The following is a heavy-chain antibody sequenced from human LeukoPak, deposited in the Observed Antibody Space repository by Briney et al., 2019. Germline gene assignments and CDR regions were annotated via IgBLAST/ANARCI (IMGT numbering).Heavy chain of an antibody. CDR2: IYTSGST. D-gene: IGHD3-3*02. CDR1: GGSISSGSYY. J-gene: IGHJ4*02. CDR3: ARSPRILARYFDY. Sequence: SQTLSLTCTVSGGSISSGSYYWSWIRQPAGKGLEWIGRIYTSGSTNYNPSLKSRVTISVDTSKNQFSLKLSSVTAADTAVYYCARSPRILARYFDYWGQGTLVTVSS. V-gene: IGHV4-61*02.